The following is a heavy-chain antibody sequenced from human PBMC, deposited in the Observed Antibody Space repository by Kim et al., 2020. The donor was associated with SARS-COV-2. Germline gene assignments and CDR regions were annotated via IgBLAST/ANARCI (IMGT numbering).Heavy chain of an antibody. Sequence: GGSLRLSCAASGFTFDDYAMHWVRQAPGKGLEWVSLISGDGGSTYYADSVKGRFTISRDNSKNSLYLQMNSLRTEDTALYYCAKGGLWYQLLGGWFDPWGQGTLVTVSS. CDR3: AKGGLWYQLLGGWFDP. D-gene: IGHD2-2*01. CDR2: ISGDGGST. CDR1: GFTFDDYA. J-gene: IGHJ5*02. V-gene: IGHV3-43*02.